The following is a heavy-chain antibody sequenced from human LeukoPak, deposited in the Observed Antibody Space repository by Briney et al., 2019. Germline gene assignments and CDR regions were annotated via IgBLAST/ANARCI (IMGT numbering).Heavy chain of an antibody. V-gene: IGHV4-59*01. CDR1: GGSISSYY. Sequence: SETLSLTCTLSGGSISSYYWSWIRQPPGKGLEWIGYIYYSGSTNYNPSLKSRVTLSVDTSKNQFSLKLSSVPAADTAVYYCARAKYQYGELDYWGQGTLVTVS. D-gene: IGHD4-17*01. CDR2: IYYSGST. J-gene: IGHJ4*02. CDR3: ARAKYQYGELDY.